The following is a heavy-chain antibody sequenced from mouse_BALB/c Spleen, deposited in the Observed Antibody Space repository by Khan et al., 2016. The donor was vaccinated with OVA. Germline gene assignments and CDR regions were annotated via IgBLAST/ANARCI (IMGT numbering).Heavy chain of an antibody. CDR2: INTYTGEP. J-gene: IGHJ1*01. V-gene: IGHV9-1*02. CDR1: GYTFTNYG. CDR3: ARISSYWYSDV. Sequence: QIQLVQSGPELKKPGETVKISCKASGYTFTNYGMNWVKQAPGKGLKWMGWINTYTGEPTYADDFKGRFAFSLKTSASTAYLQINNLKNDDMTTYFCARISSYWYSDVWGAGTAVTVSA. D-gene: IGHD6-2*01.